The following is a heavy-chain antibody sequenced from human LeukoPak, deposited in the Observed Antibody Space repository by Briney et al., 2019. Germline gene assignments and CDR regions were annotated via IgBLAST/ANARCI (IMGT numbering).Heavy chain of an antibody. D-gene: IGHD3-3*01. V-gene: IGHV3-7*01. Sequence: GGSLRLSCAASGFTFSSYWMSWVRQAPGKGLEWVANIKQDGSEKYYVDSVEGRFTISRDNAKNSLYLQMNSLRAEDTAVYYCARDTTIFGVVTTSFDYWGQGTLVTVSS. CDR1: GFTFSSYW. CDR2: IKQDGSEK. J-gene: IGHJ4*02. CDR3: ARDTTIFGVVTTSFDY.